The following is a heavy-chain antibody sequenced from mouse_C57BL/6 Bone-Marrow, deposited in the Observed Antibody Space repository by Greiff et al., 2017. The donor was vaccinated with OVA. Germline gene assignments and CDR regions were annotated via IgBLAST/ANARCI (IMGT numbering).Heavy chain of an antibody. V-gene: IGHV5-4*01. CDR3: AIDSSGPDY. Sequence: EVKVVESGGGLVKPGGSLKLSCAASGFTFSSYAMSWVRQTPEKRLEWVATLSDGGSYTYYPDNVKGRFPLSRDNAKNNLYLRLSHLKSEVAAMYYCAIDSSGPDYWGQGTTLTVSS. CDR2: LSDGGSYT. D-gene: IGHD3-2*02. J-gene: IGHJ2*01. CDR1: GFTFSSYA.